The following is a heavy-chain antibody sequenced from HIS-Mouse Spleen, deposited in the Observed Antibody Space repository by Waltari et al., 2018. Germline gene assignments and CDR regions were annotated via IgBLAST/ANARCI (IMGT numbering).Heavy chain of an antibody. CDR1: AGSISSSSYY. J-gene: IGHJ2*01. V-gene: IGHV4-39*07. CDR2: IYYSGST. Sequence: QLQLPESGPGLVKPSETLSLTCTVSAGSISSSSYYWGWIRQPPGKGLEWIGSIYYSGSTYYNPSLKSRVTISVDTSKNQFSLKLSSVTAADTAVYYCAREIPYSSSWYDWYFDLWGRGTLVTVSS. CDR3: AREIPYSSSWYDWYFDL. D-gene: IGHD6-13*01.